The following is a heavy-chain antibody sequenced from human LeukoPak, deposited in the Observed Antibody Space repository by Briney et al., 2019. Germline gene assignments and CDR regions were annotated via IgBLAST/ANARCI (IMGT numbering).Heavy chain of an antibody. V-gene: IGHV4-4*07. CDR3: ARANCKGTSDSCYGLEDLFDS. CDR1: GDSISDYY. D-gene: IGHD2-15*01. J-gene: IGHJ5*01. Sequence: SETRSSTCTVSGDSISDYYWNWIGKPDGKGLEWIGRIHPSGNTNYNPSLQSRPTVQLHMTQNHFSLKLTSVIAADTALYYCARANCKGTSDSCYGLEDLFDSWGQGTLVTVSS. CDR2: IHPSGNT.